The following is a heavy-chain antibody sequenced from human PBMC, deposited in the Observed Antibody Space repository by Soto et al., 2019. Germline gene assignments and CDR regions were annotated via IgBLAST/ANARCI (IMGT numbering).Heavy chain of an antibody. CDR1: GFTFSDFN. CDR2: ISSSGRST. V-gene: IGHV3-48*02. CDR3: AKETFFFESRTSYSAQRPRWFGP. J-gene: IGHJ5*02. Sequence: GGSLRLSCAASGFTFSDFNMNWVRQAPGKGLEWISYISSSGRSTYYADSVKGRFTISRDNANNSLFLQMNSLVDEDSAVYYCAKETFFFESRTSYSAQRPRWFGPRGPGTLVTVSS. D-gene: IGHD2-21*01.